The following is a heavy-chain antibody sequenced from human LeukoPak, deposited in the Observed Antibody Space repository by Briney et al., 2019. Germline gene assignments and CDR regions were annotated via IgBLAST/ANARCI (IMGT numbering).Heavy chain of an antibody. CDR3: ARVKPYYYDSSGYYSLGAFDI. CDR1: GGTFSSYA. Sequence: SVKVSCKASGGTFSSYAISWVRQAPGQGLEWMGRIIPIFGTANYAQKFQGRVTITTDESTSTAYMELSSLRSEDMAVYYCARVKPYYYDSSGYYSLGAFDIWGQGTMVTVSS. D-gene: IGHD3-22*01. J-gene: IGHJ3*02. CDR2: IIPIFGTA. V-gene: IGHV1-69*05.